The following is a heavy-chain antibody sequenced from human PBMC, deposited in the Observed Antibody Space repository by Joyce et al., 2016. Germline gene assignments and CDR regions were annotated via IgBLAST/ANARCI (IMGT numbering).Heavy chain of an antibody. D-gene: IGHD2-15*01. Sequence: QVQLVESGGGVVGPGGSLRLSCVASGFPFNERGMHWFRQAPGKGREWVALITSDGSRQLYTDSVKGRFTISRDNARNTVYLQMDSLRPDDTAVFYCAKRGFCSGGRCYSFHFHLWGQGTLVTVSA. CDR2: ITSDGSRQ. CDR1: GFPFNERG. CDR3: AKRGFCSGGRCYSFHFHL. V-gene: IGHV3-30*18. J-gene: IGHJ4*02.